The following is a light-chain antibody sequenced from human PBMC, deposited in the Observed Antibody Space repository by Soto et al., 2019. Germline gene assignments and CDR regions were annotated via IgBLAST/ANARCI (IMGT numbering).Light chain of an antibody. Sequence: EIVMTQSPATLSVSPGERATLSCRASQSISNSLAWYHQKPGQAPRLLIYGASTRATGISARFSGSGSGTEFTLTISSLQSEDFAVYYCQQYNDWPRTFGQGTRLEIK. CDR1: QSISNS. CDR2: GAS. J-gene: IGKJ5*01. CDR3: QQYNDWPRT. V-gene: IGKV3-15*01.